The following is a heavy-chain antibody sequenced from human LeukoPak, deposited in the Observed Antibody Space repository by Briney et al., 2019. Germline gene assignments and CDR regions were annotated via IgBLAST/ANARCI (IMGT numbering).Heavy chain of an antibody. J-gene: IGHJ4*02. CDR1: GGSISSYY. V-gene: IGHV4-4*07. Sequence: SETLSLTCTVSGGSISSYYWSWIRQPAGKGLEWIGRIYTSGSTNYNPSLKSRVTMSVDTSKNQFSLKLSSVTAADTAVYYCAREGACGGDWYAVDYWGQGTLVTVSS. CDR3: AREGACGGDWYAVDY. D-gene: IGHD2-21*01. CDR2: IYTSGST.